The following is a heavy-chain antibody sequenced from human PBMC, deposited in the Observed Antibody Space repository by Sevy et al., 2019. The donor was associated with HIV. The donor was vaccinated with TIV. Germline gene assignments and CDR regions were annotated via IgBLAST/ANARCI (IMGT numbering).Heavy chain of an antibody. CDR2: INSDGSST. Sequence: GGSLRLSCAASGFTFSSYWMHWVRQAPGKGLVWVSRINSDGSSTSYADSVKGRFTISRDNAKNTLYLQMNGLRAEDTAVYYCARVTGLPYYDILTGPTRHDAFDIWGQGTMVTVSS. CDR3: ARVTGLPYYDILTGPTRHDAFDI. CDR1: GFTFSSYW. J-gene: IGHJ3*02. D-gene: IGHD3-9*01. V-gene: IGHV3-74*01.